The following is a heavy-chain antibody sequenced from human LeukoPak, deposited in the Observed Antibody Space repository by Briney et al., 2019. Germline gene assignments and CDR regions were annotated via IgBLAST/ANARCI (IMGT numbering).Heavy chain of an antibody. CDR3: AREGAPSYYDSWSGYQWYFDL. J-gene: IGHJ2*01. CDR1: GYTFTSYY. CDR2: INPSGGST. V-gene: IGHV1-46*03. D-gene: IGHD3-3*01. Sequence: ASVKVSCKASGYTFTSYYMHWVRQAPGQGLEWMGIINPSGGSTSYAQKFQGRVTMTRDTSTSTVYMELSSLRSEDTAVYYCAREGAPSYYDSWSGYQWYFDLWGRGTLVTVPS.